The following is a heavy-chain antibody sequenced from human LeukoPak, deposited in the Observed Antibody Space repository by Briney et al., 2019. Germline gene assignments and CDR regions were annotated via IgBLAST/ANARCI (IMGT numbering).Heavy chain of an antibody. V-gene: IGHV4-61*01. CDR2: IYYCGST. CDR1: VDSLSIGSSY. Sequence: SETLSLTRAVPVDSLSIGSSYWSWIRQPPGRGLEWIGYIYYCGSTNYKPSLKSRVTTSVDTSKIQFSLKLSSVTAADTAVYYCARKEARNRMWFDAWGQGTLVTVSS. D-gene: IGHD1-14*01. CDR3: ARKEARNRMWFDA. J-gene: IGHJ5*02.